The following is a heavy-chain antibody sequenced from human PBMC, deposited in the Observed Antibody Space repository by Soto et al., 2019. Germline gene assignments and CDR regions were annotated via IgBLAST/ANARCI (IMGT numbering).Heavy chain of an antibody. D-gene: IGHD6-13*01. CDR3: AKDGGYKGGVSSWPNYYYYGMDV. V-gene: IGHV3-23*01. CDR1: GFTFSSYA. Sequence: GGSLRLSCAASGFTFSSYAMSWVRQAPGKGLEWVSAISGSGGSTYYADSVKGRFTISRDNSKNTLYLQMNSLRAEDTAVYYCAKDGGYKGGVSSWPNYYYYGMDVWGQGTTVTVSS. J-gene: IGHJ6*02. CDR2: ISGSGGST.